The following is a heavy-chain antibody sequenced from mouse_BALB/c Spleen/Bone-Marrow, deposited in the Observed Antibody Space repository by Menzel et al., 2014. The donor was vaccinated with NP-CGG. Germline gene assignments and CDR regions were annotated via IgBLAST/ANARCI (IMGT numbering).Heavy chain of an antibody. Sequence: EVQLQQSGPDLVEPSQSLSLTCTVTGYSITSGYTWHWIRQFPGNTLEWMGYIHYSGSTNYNPSLKSRISITRDTSKNQFFLQLNSVTTEDTATYFCSKGTYAMDYWGQGTSVTVSS. CDR1: GYSITSGYT. CDR3: SKGTYAMDY. V-gene: IGHV3-1*02. J-gene: IGHJ4*01. D-gene: IGHD3-3*01. CDR2: IHYSGST.